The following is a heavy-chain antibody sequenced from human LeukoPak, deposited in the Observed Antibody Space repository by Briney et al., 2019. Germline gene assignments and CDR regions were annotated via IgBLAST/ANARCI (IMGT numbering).Heavy chain of an antibody. CDR1: TFSVSTNY. D-gene: IGHD4-17*01. CDR2: LYSSGYT. Sequence: PGGSLRLSCAASTFSVSTNYMSWVRQAPGKGLEWISVLYSSGYTKYADSVRGRFSISRDNSENTLSLQMNSLRAEDTAVYFCAKDPNGDYIGTFDIWGQGTMVTVSS. CDR3: AKDPNGDYIGTFDI. J-gene: IGHJ3*02. V-gene: IGHV3-66*01.